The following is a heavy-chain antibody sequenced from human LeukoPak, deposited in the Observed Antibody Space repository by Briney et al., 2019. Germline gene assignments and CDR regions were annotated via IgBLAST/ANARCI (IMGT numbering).Heavy chain of an antibody. D-gene: IGHD6-13*01. Sequence: GGSLRLSCAASGFTFSSYSMNWVRQAPGKGLEWVSYISSSSSTIYYADSVKGRFTISRDNAKNSLYLQMNSLRAEDTAVYYCATEGGGVCSSSWALGDYWGQGTLVTVSS. V-gene: IGHV3-48*04. CDR2: ISSSSSTI. CDR3: ATEGGGVCSSSWALGDY. J-gene: IGHJ4*02. CDR1: GFTFSSYS.